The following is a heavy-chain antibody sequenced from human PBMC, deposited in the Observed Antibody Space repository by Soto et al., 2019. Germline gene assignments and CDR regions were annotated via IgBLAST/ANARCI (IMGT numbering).Heavy chain of an antibody. CDR3: ARHRSSGPYSGMDV. Sequence: SETLSLTCAVYGGSFSGYYWTWIRQPPGTGLEWIGEINHSGSTNYNPSLKSRVTISVDTSKNQFSLKLTSVTAADTAVYYCARHRSSGPYSGMDVWGQGTTVTVSS. J-gene: IGHJ6*02. CDR2: INHSGST. CDR1: GGSFSGYY. V-gene: IGHV4-34*01. D-gene: IGHD6-19*01.